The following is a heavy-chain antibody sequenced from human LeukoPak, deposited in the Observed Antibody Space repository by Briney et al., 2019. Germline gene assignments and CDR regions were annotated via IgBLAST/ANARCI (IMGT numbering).Heavy chain of an antibody. J-gene: IGHJ4*02. CDR3: AKARAYGDYEGAIDY. Sequence: PGGSLRLSCAAPGFPFSSYAMSWVRPAPGKGLGGVSAISGSGGRKYYPDSVKGRFPISRDNSKNTLNLQMNSLRAGVTAVYYCAKARAYGDYEGAIDYWGQGTLVTVSS. CDR1: GFPFSSYA. D-gene: IGHD4-17*01. CDR2: ISGSGGRK. V-gene: IGHV3-23*01.